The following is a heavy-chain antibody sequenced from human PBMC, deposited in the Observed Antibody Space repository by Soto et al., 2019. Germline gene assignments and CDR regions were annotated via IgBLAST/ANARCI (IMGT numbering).Heavy chain of an antibody. CDR2: IVVGSGNT. D-gene: IGHD3-16*01. Sequence: GASVKVSCKASGFTFTSSAVQWVRQARGQRLEWIGWIVVGSGNTNYAQKFQERVTITRDMSTSTAYMELSSLRSADTAVYYCARLVITFGGVFLLPPYYFDYWGQGTLVTVSS. CDR3: ARLVITFGGVFLLPPYYFDY. CDR1: GFTFTSSA. V-gene: IGHV1-58*01. J-gene: IGHJ4*02.